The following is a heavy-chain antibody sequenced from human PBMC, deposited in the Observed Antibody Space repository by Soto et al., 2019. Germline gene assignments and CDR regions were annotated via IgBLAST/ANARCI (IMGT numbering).Heavy chain of an antibody. J-gene: IGHJ4*02. CDR2: MNPNSGNT. D-gene: IGHD2-2*01. CDR1: GYTFTSYD. V-gene: IGHV1-8*01. CDR3: ARGPAIPGAGPRSDY. Sequence: ASVKVSCKASGYTFTSYDINWVRHATGQGLEWMGWMNPNSGNTGYAQKFQGRVTMTRNTSISTAYMELSSLRSEDTAVYYCARGPAIPGAGPRSDYWGQGTLVTVSS.